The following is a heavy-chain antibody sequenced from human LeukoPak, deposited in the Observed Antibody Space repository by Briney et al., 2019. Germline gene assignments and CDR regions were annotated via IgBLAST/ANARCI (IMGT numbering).Heavy chain of an antibody. Sequence: PGGSLRLSCAASGFTFNTYSMNWVRQAPGKGLEWGSSISRSSSDIYYADSVKGRFTISRDNAKNSLYLQMNSLRAEGTAVYYCAKDQTPYYWGXGPLVTVSS. CDR2: ISRSSSDI. V-gene: IGHV3-21*04. J-gene: IGHJ4*02. CDR3: AKDQTPYY. CDR1: GFTFNTYS.